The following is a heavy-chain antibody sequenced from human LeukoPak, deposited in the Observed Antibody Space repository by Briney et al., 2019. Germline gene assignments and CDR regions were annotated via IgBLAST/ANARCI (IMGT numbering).Heavy chain of an antibody. D-gene: IGHD6-13*01. CDR3: ASGAAAGTFSIGY. CDR1: GYTFTSYY. CDR2: INPSGGGT. Sequence: VASVKVSCKASGYTFTSYYMHWVRQAPGQGLEWMGIINPSGGGTSYSQKFQGRVTMTTDTSTSTLYMELSSLRSEDTAVYYRASGAAAGTFSIGYWGQGTLLTVSS. V-gene: IGHV1-46*01. J-gene: IGHJ4*02.